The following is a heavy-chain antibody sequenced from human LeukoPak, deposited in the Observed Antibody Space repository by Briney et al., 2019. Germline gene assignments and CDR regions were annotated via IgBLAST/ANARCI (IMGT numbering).Heavy chain of an antibody. CDR1: GGSISTSSYY. Sequence: PSETLSLTCTVSGGSISTSSYYWGWVRQPPGKSLEWIGNIFYSPSLKSRVTILLDTSRNQFSLKLNSVTAADTAVYYCAKSNGYGLVDIWGQGTMVTVSS. J-gene: IGHJ3*02. CDR3: AKSNGYGLVDI. CDR2: IF. D-gene: IGHD3-10*01. V-gene: IGHV4-39*07.